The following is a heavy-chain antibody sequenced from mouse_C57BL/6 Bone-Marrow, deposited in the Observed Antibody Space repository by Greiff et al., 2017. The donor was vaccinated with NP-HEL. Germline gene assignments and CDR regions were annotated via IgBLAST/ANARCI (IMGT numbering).Heavy chain of an antibody. CDR2: ISSGSSTI. J-gene: IGHJ3*01. CDR1: GFTFSDYG. Sequence: EVKVVESGGGLVKPGGSLKLSCAASGFTFSDYGMHWVRQAPEKGLEWVAYISSGSSTIYYSSPVQGRFTISRDNAKNTLFLQMTSLRSEDTAMYYCATYDGYPWFAYWGQGTLVTVSA. CDR3: ATYDGYPWFAY. V-gene: IGHV5-17*01. D-gene: IGHD2-3*01.